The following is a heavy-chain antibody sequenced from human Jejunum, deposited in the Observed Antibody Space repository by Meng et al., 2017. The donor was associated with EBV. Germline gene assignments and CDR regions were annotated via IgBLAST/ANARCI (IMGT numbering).Heavy chain of an antibody. CDR2: LYYAGNA. V-gene: IGHV4-59*02. D-gene: IGHD5-12*01. CDR1: GDSVTGYNY. J-gene: IGHJ5*02. Sequence: QVQLQESGPGLVKPSETLSLTCSVSGDSVTGYNYWTWIRQPPGKGLEWIGNLYYAGNAIYKPSLQSRVTISVDTSKNQISLKVTSVTAADTAIYYCARGRGYDYGDSWGQGTLVTVSS. CDR3: ARGRGYDYGDS.